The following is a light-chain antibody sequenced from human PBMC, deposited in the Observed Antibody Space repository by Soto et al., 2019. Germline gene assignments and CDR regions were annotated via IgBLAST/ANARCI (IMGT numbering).Light chain of an antibody. CDR3: SSYAGSNIFYV. Sequence: QSVLTQPPSASGSPGQSVTISCTGTSSDVGGYNYVSWYQQHPGKAPKLMIYEVSKRPSGVPDRFSGSKSGNTASLTVSGVQAEDEADYYCSSYAGSNIFYVFGIGTKVTVL. J-gene: IGLJ1*01. CDR1: SSDVGGYNY. CDR2: EVS. V-gene: IGLV2-8*01.